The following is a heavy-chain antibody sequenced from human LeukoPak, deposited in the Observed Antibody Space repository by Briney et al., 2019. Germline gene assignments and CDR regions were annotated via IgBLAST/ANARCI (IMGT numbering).Heavy chain of an antibody. D-gene: IGHD3/OR15-3a*01. CDR3: ARAPLGWFLPGNYFDY. CDR2: ISSSSSTI. CDR1: GFTFSSYS. V-gene: IGHV3-48*01. J-gene: IGHJ4*02. Sequence: GGSLRLSCAASGFTFSSYSMNWVRQAPGKGLEWVSYISSSSSTIYYADSVKGRFTISRDNAKNSLYLQMNSLRAEDTAVYYCARAPLGWFLPGNYFDYWGQGTLVTVSS.